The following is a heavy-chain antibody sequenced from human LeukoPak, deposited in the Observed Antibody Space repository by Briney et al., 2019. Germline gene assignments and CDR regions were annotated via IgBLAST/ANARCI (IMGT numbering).Heavy chain of an antibody. Sequence: PSETLSLTCTVSGGSISSSSAYWVWIRQPPGKGLEWIGSIYYSKNTYYNPSLKSRVTISADTSKNQFSLTLGSVSATDTAVYGYFDYWGQGTLVTVSS. J-gene: IGHJ4*02. CDR2: IYYSKNT. CDR3: FDY. V-gene: IGHV4-39*01. CDR1: GGSISSSSAY.